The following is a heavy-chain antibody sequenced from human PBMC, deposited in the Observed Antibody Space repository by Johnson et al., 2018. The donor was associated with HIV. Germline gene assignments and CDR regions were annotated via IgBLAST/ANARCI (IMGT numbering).Heavy chain of an antibody. CDR2: ISYDGSNK. Sequence: QEQLVESGGGVVQPGRSLRLSCAASGFTFSSYAMHWVRQAPGKGLEWVAVISYDGSNKYYADSVKGRFTISRDNSKNTLYLQMNSLRAEDTAVYYCAKVHIPARWSAACDIWGRGTLVTVSS. D-gene: IGHD6-6*01. CDR3: AKVHIPARWSAACDI. V-gene: IGHV3-30-3*01. CDR1: GFTFSSYA. J-gene: IGHJ3*02.